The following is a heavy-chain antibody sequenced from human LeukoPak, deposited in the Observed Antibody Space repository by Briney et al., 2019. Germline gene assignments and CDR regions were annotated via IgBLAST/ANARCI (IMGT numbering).Heavy chain of an antibody. V-gene: IGHV3-23*01. CDR3: AKRQDGSGSYHKWFDP. CDR2: ISGSGGST. J-gene: IGHJ5*02. CDR1: GLIFSNTW. D-gene: IGHD3-10*01. Sequence: GGSLRLSCEGSGLIFSNTWMTWVRRAPGKGLEWVSAISGSGGSTYYADSVKGRFTISRDNSKNTLYLQMNSLRAEDTAVYYCAKRQDGSGSYHKWFDPWGQGTLVTVSS.